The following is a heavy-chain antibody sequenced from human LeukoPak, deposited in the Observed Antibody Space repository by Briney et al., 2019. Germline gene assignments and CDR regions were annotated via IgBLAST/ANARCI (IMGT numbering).Heavy chain of an antibody. V-gene: IGHV4-39*01. Sequence: SETLSLTCTVSGGSISSSSYYWGWIRQPPGKGLEWIGSIYYSGSTYYNPSLKSRVTISVDTSKNQFSLKLSSVTAADTAVYYCARRSGFRELIWFDPWGQGTLVTVSS. CDR1: GGSISSSSYY. CDR2: IYYSGST. J-gene: IGHJ5*02. CDR3: ARRSGFRELIWFDP. D-gene: IGHD3-10*01.